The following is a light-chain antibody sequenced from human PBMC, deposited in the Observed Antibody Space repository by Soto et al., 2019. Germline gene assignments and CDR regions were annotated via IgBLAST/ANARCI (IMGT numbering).Light chain of an antibody. V-gene: IGKV3-11*01. Sequence: EIVLTQSPATLSLSPGERATLSCRASQSVSSCLAWYQQKPGQAPRLLIYDASNRATGIPARFSGSGSGTDFTLTISSLEPEDFAVYYCQQRSNWPPWTFGQGTK. CDR1: QSVSSC. CDR3: QQRSNWPPWT. CDR2: DAS. J-gene: IGKJ1*01.